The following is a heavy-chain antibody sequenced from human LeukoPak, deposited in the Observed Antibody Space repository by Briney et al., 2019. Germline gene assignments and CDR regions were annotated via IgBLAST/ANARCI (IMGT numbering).Heavy chain of an antibody. J-gene: IGHJ4*02. CDR2: IIPIFGTA. D-gene: IGHD5-24*01. V-gene: IGHV1-69*05. CDR1: GGTFSSYA. Sequence: SVKVSCKASGGTFSSYAISWVRQAPGQGLEWMGGIIPIFGTANYAQKFQGRVTITTDESTSTAYMELSSLRSEDTAVYYCARGSRRDGYNYGYWGQGTLVTVSS. CDR3: ARGSRRDGYNYGY.